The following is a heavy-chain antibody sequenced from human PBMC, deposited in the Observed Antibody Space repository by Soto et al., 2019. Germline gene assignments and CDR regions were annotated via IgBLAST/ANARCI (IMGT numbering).Heavy chain of an antibody. CDR2: IIPIFGTA. D-gene: IGHD1-26*01. Sequence: SVKVSCKASGGTFSSYAISWVRQAPGQGLEWMGGIIPIFGTANYAQKFQGRVTITADESTSTAYMELSSLRSEDTAVYYCASGSYPVSYFDYWGQGTLVTVSS. CDR1: GGTFSSYA. V-gene: IGHV1-69*13. CDR3: ASGSYPVSYFDY. J-gene: IGHJ4*02.